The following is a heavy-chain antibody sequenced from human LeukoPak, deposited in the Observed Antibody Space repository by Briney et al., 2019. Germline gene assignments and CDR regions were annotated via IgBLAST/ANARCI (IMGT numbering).Heavy chain of an antibody. CDR2: VSTSGT. CDR1: GVSISRYH. J-gene: IGHJ4*02. D-gene: IGHD3-10*01. CDR3: AGRVWTKTRGLIGYFDY. Sequence: NPSETLSLTCTVSGVSISRYHWSWIRQPAGKGLEWIGRVSTSGTDYNPSLKSRVTMSVDTSKSEFSLNLSSVTAADTAVYFCAGRVWTKTRGLIGYFDYWGQGILVTVSS. V-gene: IGHV4-4*07.